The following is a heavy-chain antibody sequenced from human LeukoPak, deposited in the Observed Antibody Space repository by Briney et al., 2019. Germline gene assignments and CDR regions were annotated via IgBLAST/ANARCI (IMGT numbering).Heavy chain of an antibody. CDR1: GFTFSRYW. D-gene: IGHD1-14*01. CDR2: INSDGSST. J-gene: IGHJ4*02. CDR3: VREPQAEYYFDY. V-gene: IGHV3-74*01. Sequence: PGGSLRLPCAASGFTFSRYWMHWVRQAPGKGLVWVSRINSDGSSTTYADSVKGRFTISRDNAKNTLYLQMNSLRAEGTAVYYCVREPQAEYYFDYWGQGTLVTVSS.